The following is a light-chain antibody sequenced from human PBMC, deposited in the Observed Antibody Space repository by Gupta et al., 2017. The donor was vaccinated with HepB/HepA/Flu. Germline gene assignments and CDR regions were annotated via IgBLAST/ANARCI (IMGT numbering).Light chain of an antibody. J-gene: IGKJ1*01. V-gene: IGKV3-15*01. CDR3: QQYDRWPRT. CDR1: QSISTN. CDR2: AAS. Sequence: DIVMTQSPATLSMSPGERASLSCRASQSISTNLAWYQQKPGQAPRLLIYAASTRATDIPGRFSDSRSGTEFTLTISSLQSEDFAVYYCQQYDRWPRTFGQGTKVDIK.